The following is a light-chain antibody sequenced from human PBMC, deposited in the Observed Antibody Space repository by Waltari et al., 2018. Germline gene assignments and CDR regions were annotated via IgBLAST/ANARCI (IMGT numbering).Light chain of an antibody. CDR2: EVS. CDR3: SSYTTTSTVL. V-gene: IGLV2-14*03. J-gene: IGLJ3*02. Sequence: QSALTQPASVSGSPGQSIIISCTGTISDVGDDKYVSWYQQHPGKAPKLMIYEVSNRPSGVSDRFSGSKSGNTASLTISGLQADDEAAYYCSSYTTTSTVLFGGGTELTVL. CDR1: ISDVGDDKY.